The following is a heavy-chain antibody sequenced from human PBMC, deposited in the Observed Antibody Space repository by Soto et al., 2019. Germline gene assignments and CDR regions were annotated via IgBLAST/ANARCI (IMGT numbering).Heavy chain of an antibody. CDR1: GGSISSGDCY. J-gene: IGHJ4*02. D-gene: IGHD3-22*01. CDR2: IYYSGST. CDR3: ARVAGYDSSGELDY. Sequence: PSETQSLTSPVSGGSISSGDCYWSWIRQPPGKGLEWIGYIYYSGSTYYNPSLKSRVTISVDTSKNQFSLKLSSVTAADTAVYYCARVAGYDSSGELDYWGQGTLVTVSS. V-gene: IGHV4-30-4*01.